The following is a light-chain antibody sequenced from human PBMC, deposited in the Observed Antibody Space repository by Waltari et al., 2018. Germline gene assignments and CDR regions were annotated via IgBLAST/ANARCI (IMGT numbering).Light chain of an antibody. CDR1: RSHIRRYHV. J-gene: IGLJ3*02. CDR2: GVN. CDR3: SSYAGSVV. V-gene: IGLV2-23*02. Sequence: QSALTHPASVSGSRGQSITILCTGSRSHIRRYHVVSWYQHHPGKAPKLLIYGVNHRPSGVSNRFSGSKSGNTASLTISGLQAEDEADYYCSSYAGSVVFGGGTKLTVL.